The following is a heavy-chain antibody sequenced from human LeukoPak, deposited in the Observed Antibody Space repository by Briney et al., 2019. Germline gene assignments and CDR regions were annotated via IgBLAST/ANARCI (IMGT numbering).Heavy chain of an antibody. CDR3: AKEALYSSIDY. Sequence: GGSLRLSCAASGFTFSSYAMSWVRQAPGKGLEWVSGISGGGGSTYYADSVKGRFTISRDNSRNTLYLQMNSLRGEDTAVYYCAKEALYSSIDYWGQGTLVTVSS. V-gene: IGHV3-23*01. J-gene: IGHJ4*02. D-gene: IGHD2-2*01. CDR1: GFTFSSYA. CDR2: ISGGGGST.